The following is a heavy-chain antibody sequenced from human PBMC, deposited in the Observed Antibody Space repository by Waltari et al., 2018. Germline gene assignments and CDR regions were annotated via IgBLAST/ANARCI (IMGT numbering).Heavy chain of an antibody. CDR2: IYSGGST. CDR1: GFTFSSYA. V-gene: IGHV3-23*03. CDR3: ARRGWSAAHY. J-gene: IGHJ4*02. D-gene: IGHD1-26*01. Sequence: EVQLLESGGGLVQPGGSLRLCCAASGFTFSSYAMSWVRQAPGKGRGWVSVIYSGGSTYYADSVKGRFTISRDNSKNTLYLQMNSLRAEDTAVYYCARRGWSAAHYWGQGTLVTVSS.